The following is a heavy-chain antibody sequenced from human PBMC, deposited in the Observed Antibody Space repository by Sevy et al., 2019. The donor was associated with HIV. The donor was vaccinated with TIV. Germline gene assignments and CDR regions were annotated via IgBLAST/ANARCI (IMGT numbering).Heavy chain of an antibody. CDR3: ANAYSGSYSHSYLYALDV. J-gene: IGHJ6*02. CDR2: ISSDGINH. D-gene: IGHD1-26*01. Sequence: GGSLRLSCSAFGFNFQTFGMHWVRQAPGKGPEWLAVISSDGINHNYAASVKGRFTISRDNSKNTVYLEMNSLRNEDTAIYFCANAYSGSYSHSYLYALDVWGQGTTVTVSS. V-gene: IGHV3-30*18. CDR1: GFNFQTFG.